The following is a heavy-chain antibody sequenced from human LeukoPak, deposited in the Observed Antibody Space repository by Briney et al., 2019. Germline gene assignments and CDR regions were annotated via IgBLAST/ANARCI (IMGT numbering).Heavy chain of an antibody. J-gene: IGHJ4*02. Sequence: PGGSLRLSCAASGFTFSSYWMSWVRQAPGKGLEWVANIKQDGSEKYYVDSVKGRFTISRDNAKNSLYLQMNSLRAEDTAVYYCARVAPGIAAAGTAFDYWGQGTLVTVSS. V-gene: IGHV3-7*01. CDR3: ARVAPGIAAAGTAFDY. D-gene: IGHD6-13*01. CDR2: IKQDGSEK. CDR1: GFTFSSYW.